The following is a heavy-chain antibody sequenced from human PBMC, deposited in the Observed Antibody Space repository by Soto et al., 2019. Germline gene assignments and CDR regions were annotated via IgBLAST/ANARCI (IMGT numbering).Heavy chain of an antibody. CDR2: ISVSGRNI. D-gene: IGHD3-10*01. V-gene: IGHV3-30*03. Sequence: GGSLRLSCATSGFPFSAFAMNWVRQAPGKGLEWVLVISVSGRNIYYADSVKGRFTISRDNSKNTLYLQMTSLRADDTAVYFCARGDRGGFDLWGQGTMVTVSS. J-gene: IGHJ3*01. CDR3: ARGDRGGFDL. CDR1: GFPFSAFA.